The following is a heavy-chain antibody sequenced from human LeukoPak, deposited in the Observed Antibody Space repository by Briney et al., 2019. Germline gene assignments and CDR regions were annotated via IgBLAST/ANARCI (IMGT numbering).Heavy chain of an antibody. Sequence: ASVKVSCKASGYTFIIYYIHWVRQAPGQGLEWMGTVNPSGCSTNYAQKFQGRITMTRDTSTSTVYIELSSLRSEDTAVYYCARGKTMGDYWGQGTLVTVSS. CDR3: ARGKTMGDY. D-gene: IGHD4/OR15-4a*01. J-gene: IGHJ4*02. CDR2: VNPSGCST. CDR1: GYTFIIYY. V-gene: IGHV1-46*01.